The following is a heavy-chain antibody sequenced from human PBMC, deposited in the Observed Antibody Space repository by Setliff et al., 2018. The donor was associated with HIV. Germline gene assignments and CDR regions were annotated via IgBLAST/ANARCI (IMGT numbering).Heavy chain of an antibody. CDR1: GFTFGDYA. V-gene: IGHV3-23*01. CDR2: ISGSGGST. Sequence: GVLRLSCTASGFTFGDYAMSWVRQAPGKGLEWVSGISGSGGSTYYVDSMKCRFTISRDNSKNTLYLQMNSLGAADTAVYYCAKNIAGVCYSGLDYWGQGALVTVSS. CDR3: AKNIAGVCYSGLDY. D-gene: IGHD2-15*01. J-gene: IGHJ4*02.